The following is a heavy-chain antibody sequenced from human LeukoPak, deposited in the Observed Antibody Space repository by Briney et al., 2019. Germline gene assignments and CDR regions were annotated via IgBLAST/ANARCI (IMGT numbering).Heavy chain of an antibody. D-gene: IGHD5-18*01. CDR2: IYTGGST. J-gene: IGHJ4*02. Sequence: GGSLRLSCAASGFIVSNKYMSWVRQAPGRGLGWVSIIYTGGSTYYADSVKGRFTISRDNSKNTLYLQMNSLRVEDTAVYYCARGGIQLWLPMADWGQGTLVTVSS. V-gene: IGHV3-53*01. CDR3: ARGGIQLWLPMAD. CDR1: GFIVSNKY.